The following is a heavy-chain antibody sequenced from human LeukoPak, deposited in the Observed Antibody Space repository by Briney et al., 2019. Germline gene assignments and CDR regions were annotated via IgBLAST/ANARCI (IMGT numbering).Heavy chain of an antibody. CDR2: IRSKAYGGTT. J-gene: IGHJ4*02. V-gene: IGHV3-49*04. CDR1: GYTFCDYT. CDR3: NSLSASSPIDY. Sequence: GRSLRLSCTISGYTFCDYTVTWVRQAPGQGLEWVGLIRSKAYGGTTEYAASVKGRFTISRDDSKSIAYLQMNSLKTEDTAVYCCNSLSASSPIDYWGQGTLVTVSS.